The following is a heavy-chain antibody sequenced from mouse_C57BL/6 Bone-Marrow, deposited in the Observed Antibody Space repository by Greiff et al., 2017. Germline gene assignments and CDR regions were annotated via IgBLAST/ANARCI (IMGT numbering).Heavy chain of an antibody. CDR1: GFTFSNYW. D-gene: IGHD1-1*01. CDR3: TSHYYGSSLWFAY. Sequence: MLVESGGGLVQPGGSMKLSCVASGFTFSNYWMNWVRQSPEKGLEWVAQIRLKSDNYATHYAESVKGRFTISRDDSKSSVYLQMNNLRAEDTGIYYCTSHYYGSSLWFAYWGQGTLVTVSA. J-gene: IGHJ3*01. CDR2: IRLKSDNYAT. V-gene: IGHV6-3*01.